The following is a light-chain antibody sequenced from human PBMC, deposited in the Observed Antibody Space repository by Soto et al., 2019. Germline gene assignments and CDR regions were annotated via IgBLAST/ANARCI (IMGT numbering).Light chain of an antibody. CDR1: SSNIGSNY. CDR2: RNN. J-gene: IGLJ2*01. Sequence: QSVLTQPPSASGTPGQRVTISCSGSSSNIGSNYVYWYQQLPGRAPKLLISRNNQRPSGVPDRFSGSKSGTSASLAISGLRSEDEADYYCAAWDASLSGQVFGGGTKLTVL. CDR3: AAWDASLSGQV. V-gene: IGLV1-47*01.